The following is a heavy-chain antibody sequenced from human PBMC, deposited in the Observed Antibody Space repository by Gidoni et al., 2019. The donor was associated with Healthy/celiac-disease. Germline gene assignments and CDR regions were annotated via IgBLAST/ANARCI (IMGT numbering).Heavy chain of an antibody. V-gene: IGHV3-33*01. J-gene: IGHJ6*02. D-gene: IGHD2-2*01. CDR3: ARENIVVVPAATVYYYYGMDV. CDR1: GFTFSGYG. CDR2: IWYDGSNK. Sequence: QVQLVESGGGVVQPGRSLRLSCAASGFTFSGYGMHWVRQAPGKGLEWVAVIWYDGSNKYYADSVKGRFTISRDNSKNTLYLQMNSLRAEDTAVYYCARENIVVVPAATVYYYYGMDVWGQGTTVTVSS.